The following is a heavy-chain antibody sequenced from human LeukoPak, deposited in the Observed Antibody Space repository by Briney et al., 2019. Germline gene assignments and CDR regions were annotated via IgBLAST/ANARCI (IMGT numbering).Heavy chain of an antibody. CDR3: ARDGEDLELLL. V-gene: IGHV3-7*01. D-gene: IGHD1-7*01. Sequence: GGSLRLSCAASGFTFSSYWMSWVRQAPGKGLEWVANIKQDGSEKYYVDSVKGRFTTSRDNAKNSLYLQMNSLRAEDTAVYYCARDGEDLELLLWGQGTLVTVSS. CDR1: GFTFSSYW. CDR2: IKQDGSEK. J-gene: IGHJ4*02.